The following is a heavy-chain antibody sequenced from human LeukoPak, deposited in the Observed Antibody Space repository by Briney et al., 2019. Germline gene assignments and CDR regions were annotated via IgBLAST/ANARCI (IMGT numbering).Heavy chain of an antibody. V-gene: IGHV4-59*01. Sequence: PSETLSLTCTVSGGSISSYYWSWIRQPPGKGLEWIGYIYYSGSTNYNPSLKSRVTISVDTSKNQFSLKLSSVTAADTAVYYCARVGDSSGWYYRVSNWFDPWGQGTLVTVSS. D-gene: IGHD6-19*01. CDR2: IYYSGST. CDR1: GGSISSYY. CDR3: ARVGDSSGWYYRVSNWFDP. J-gene: IGHJ5*02.